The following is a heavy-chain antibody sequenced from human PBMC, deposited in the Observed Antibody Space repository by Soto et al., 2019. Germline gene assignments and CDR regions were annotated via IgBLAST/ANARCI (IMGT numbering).Heavy chain of an antibody. CDR3: ARGYSSGWYYCDY. V-gene: IGHV4-38-2*01. D-gene: IGHD6-19*01. J-gene: IGHJ4*02. CDR2: IYHSGST. Sequence: SETLSLTCAVSGYSISSGYYWGWIRQPPGKGLEWIGSIYHSGSTYYNPSLKSRVTISVDTSKNQFSLKLSSVTAADTAVYYCARGYSSGWYYCDYWGQGTLVTSPQ. CDR1: GYSISSGYY.